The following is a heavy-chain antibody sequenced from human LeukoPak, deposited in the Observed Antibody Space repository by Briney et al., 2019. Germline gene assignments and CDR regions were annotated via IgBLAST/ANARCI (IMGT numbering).Heavy chain of an antibody. CDR3: ARVELTGDLYYYYYMDV. CDR1: GGSISSGDYY. CDR2: IYYSGST. Sequence: SQTLSLTCTVSGGSISSGDYYWSWIRQPPGKCLEWIGYIYYSGSTYYNPSLKSRVTISVDTSKNQFSLKLSSVTAADTAVYYCARVELTGDLYYYYYMDVWGKGTTVTVSS. D-gene: IGHD7-27*01. J-gene: IGHJ6*03. V-gene: IGHV4-30-4*08.